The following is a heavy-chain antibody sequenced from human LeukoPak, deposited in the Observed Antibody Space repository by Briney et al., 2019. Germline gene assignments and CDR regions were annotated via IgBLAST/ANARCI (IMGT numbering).Heavy chain of an antibody. Sequence: GGSLRLSCAVSGFIFSSFGMHWVRQAPGKGLEWVAVISYDGRNKYYADSVKGRFTISRDNAKNSLYLQMNSLRAEDTAVYYCARGSPRYCSGGSCYSETKYYFDYWGQGTLVTVSS. CDR3: ARGSPRYCSGGSCYSETKYYFDY. CDR1: GFIFSSFG. J-gene: IGHJ4*02. D-gene: IGHD2-15*01. V-gene: IGHV3-30*03. CDR2: ISYDGRNK.